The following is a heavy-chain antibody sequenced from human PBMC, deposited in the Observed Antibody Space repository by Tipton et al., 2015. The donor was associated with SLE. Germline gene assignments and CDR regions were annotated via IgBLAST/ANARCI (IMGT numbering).Heavy chain of an antibody. CDR2: IYSSGST. Sequence: TLSLTCTVSGGSISSGDYYWYWIRQHPGKGLEWIGYIYSSGSTYYNPSLKSRVTISVDTSKNQFSLKLSSVSAADTAVYYCASHYSTVTIPYYYYGMDVWGQGTVVSVS. CDR1: GGSISSGDYY. D-gene: IGHD4-17*01. J-gene: IGHJ6*02. V-gene: IGHV4-31*03. CDR3: ASHYSTVTIPYYYYGMDV.